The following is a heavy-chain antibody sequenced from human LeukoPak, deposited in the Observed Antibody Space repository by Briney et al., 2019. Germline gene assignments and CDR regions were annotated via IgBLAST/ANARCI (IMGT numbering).Heavy chain of an antibody. Sequence: SETLSLTCTVSGGSISSSSYYWGWIRQPPGKGLEWIGSIYYSGSTYYNPSLKSRVTISVDTSKNQFSLKLSSVTAADTAVYYCARAVGVRYFDWSEELKGRYYFDYWGQGTLVTVSS. J-gene: IGHJ4*02. D-gene: IGHD3-9*01. V-gene: IGHV4-39*07. CDR2: IYYSGST. CDR1: GGSISSSSYY. CDR3: ARAVGVRYFDWSEELKGRYYFDY.